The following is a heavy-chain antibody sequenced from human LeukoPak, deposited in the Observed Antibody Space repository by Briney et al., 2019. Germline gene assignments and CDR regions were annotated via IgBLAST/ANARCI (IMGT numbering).Heavy chain of an antibody. CDR3: TKGAYGYLDY. J-gene: IGHJ4*02. Sequence: GGSLRLSCTSSGFTFGDYAMSWFRQAPGKGLEWIGFIRSKAYRGTTEYAASVKGRFAISRDDSKSIAYLQMNSLKTEDTAVYYCTKGAYGYLDYWGQGTPVTVSS. CDR2: IRSKAYRGTT. V-gene: IGHV3-49*03. CDR1: GFTFGDYA. D-gene: IGHD4-17*01.